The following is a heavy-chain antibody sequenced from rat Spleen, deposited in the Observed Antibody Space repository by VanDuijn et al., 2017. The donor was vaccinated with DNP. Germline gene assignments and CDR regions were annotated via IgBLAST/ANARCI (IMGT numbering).Heavy chain of an antibody. CDR1: GFTFSDHN. V-gene: IGHV5-7*01. CDR2: ISFDGRST. Sequence: EVQLVESGGGLVQPGRSLKLSCVASGFTFSDHNMAWVRQAPKKGLEWVATISFDGRSTFYRDSVRGRVTISRENAKSVLFLEMGSLRSEDTATYYCTTFEGRNAWGQGTSVTVSS. D-gene: IGHD1-11*01. CDR3: TTFEGRNA. J-gene: IGHJ4*01.